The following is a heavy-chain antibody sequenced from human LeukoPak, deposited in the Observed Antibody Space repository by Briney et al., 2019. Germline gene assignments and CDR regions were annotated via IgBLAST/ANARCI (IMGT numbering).Heavy chain of an antibody. J-gene: IGHJ4*02. CDR1: EYIFTNFD. CDR2: MNTDRGKT. V-gene: IGHV1-8*01. D-gene: IGHD3-16*01. Sequence: ASVKVSCKAPEYIFTNFDIHWVRQATGQGLEWMGWMNTDRGKTGYAQKFQGRVTMTRNTSTNTAYMEVSSLRSGETAVYYCASDGRGRAFDYWGQGSRVTVSS. CDR3: ASDGRGRAFDY.